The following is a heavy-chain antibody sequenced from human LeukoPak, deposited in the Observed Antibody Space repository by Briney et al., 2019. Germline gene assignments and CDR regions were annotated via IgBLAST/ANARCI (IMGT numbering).Heavy chain of an antibody. CDR2: IIPILGIA. Sequence: SVEVSCKASGGTFSSYAISWVRQAPGQGLEWMGRIIPILGIANYAQKFQGRVTITADKYTSTAYMELSSLRSEDTAVYYCARDRYSSGWTDYYYYYGMDVWGQGTTVTVSS. CDR1: GGTFSSYA. D-gene: IGHD6-19*01. J-gene: IGHJ6*02. V-gene: IGHV1-69*04. CDR3: ARDRYSSGWTDYYYYYGMDV.